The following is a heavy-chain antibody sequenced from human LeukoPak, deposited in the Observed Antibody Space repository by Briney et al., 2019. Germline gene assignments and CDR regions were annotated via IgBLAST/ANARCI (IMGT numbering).Heavy chain of an antibody. V-gene: IGHV4-59*01. CDR1: GGSISGYY. CDR3: ARGLLVGNTGYYFDY. J-gene: IGHJ4*02. D-gene: IGHD1-26*01. CDR2: IYYSGST. Sequence: PSETLSLTCTLSGGSISGYYWTWIRQPPGKGLEWIGYIYYSGSTNYHPSLKSRVTLSVDTSKKQFSLKLSSVTAADTAVYYCARGLLVGNTGYYFDYWGQGTLVTVSS.